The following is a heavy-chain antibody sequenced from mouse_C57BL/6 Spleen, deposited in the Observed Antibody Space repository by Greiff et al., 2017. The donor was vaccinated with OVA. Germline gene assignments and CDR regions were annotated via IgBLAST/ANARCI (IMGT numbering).Heavy chain of an antibody. CDR2: IYPRSGNT. CDR3: ARGRDYYGSSYGYFDY. D-gene: IGHD1-1*01. J-gene: IGHJ2*01. CDR1: GYTFTSYG. Sequence: VKLQESGAELARPGASVKLSCKASGYTFTSYGISWVKQRTGQGLEWIGEIYPRSGNTYYNEKFKGKATLTADKSSSTAYMELRSLTSEDSAVYFCARGRDYYGSSYGYFDYWGQGTTLTVSS. V-gene: IGHV1-81*01.